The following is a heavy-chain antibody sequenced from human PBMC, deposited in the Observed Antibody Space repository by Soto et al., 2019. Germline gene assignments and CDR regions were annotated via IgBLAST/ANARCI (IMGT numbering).Heavy chain of an antibody. Sequence: QVQLVQSGAEVKKPGASVKVSCKASGDTFTDYYIHWVRQAPGQGLEWMGTVNPSGGHTTYAQHFLGRMTMTRDTSTSSLYMELTSLTSEDTAVYYCARGGHVVVVTAALDYWGQGTLVTVSS. CDR2: VNPSGGHT. CDR3: ARGGHVVVVTAALDY. V-gene: IGHV1-46*01. J-gene: IGHJ4*02. D-gene: IGHD2-21*02. CDR1: GDTFTDYY.